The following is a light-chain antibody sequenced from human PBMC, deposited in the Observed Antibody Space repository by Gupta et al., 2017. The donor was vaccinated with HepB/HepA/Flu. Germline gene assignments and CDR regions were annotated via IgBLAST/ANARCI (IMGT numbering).Light chain of an antibody. CDR3: SSYTSSNSLV. CDR1: ISDVGVYNY. Sequence: QSALTQPASVSGSPGPSITISCTGTISDVGVYNYVSWYQQHPGKAPKLMIYDVNNRPSGVSHRFSGSKSGNTASLTISGLQPEDEGDYYCSSYTSSNSLVFGGGTKLTVL. J-gene: IGLJ3*02. CDR2: DVN. V-gene: IGLV2-14*03.